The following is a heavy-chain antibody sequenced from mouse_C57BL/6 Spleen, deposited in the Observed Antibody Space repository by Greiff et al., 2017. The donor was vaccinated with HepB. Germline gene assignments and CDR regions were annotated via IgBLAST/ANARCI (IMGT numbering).Heavy chain of an antibody. CDR1: GYTFTSYW. CDR2: IYPSDSET. D-gene: IGHD1-1*01. J-gene: IGHJ2*01. CDR3: ARFITTVVTRDYFDY. Sequence: QVQLQQPGAELVRPGSSVKLSCKASGYTFTSYWMDWVKQRPGQGLEWIGNIYPSDSETHYNQKFKDKATLTVDKSSSTAYMQLSSLTSEDSAVYYCARFITTVVTRDYFDYWGQGTTLTVSS. V-gene: IGHV1-61*01.